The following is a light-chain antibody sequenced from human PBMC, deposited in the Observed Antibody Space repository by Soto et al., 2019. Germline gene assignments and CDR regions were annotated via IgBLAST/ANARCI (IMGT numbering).Light chain of an antibody. V-gene: IGLV2-11*01. CDR1: SSDVGGYDF. CDR2: DVS. J-gene: IGLJ2*01. CDR3: CSCAGDLAL. Sequence: QSALTQPRSVSGSPGQSVTISCTGTSSDVGGYDFVSWYQQHPGKAPKLMISDVSKRPSGVPDRFSGSKSGNTASLTISGLQAEDEADYYCCSCAGDLALFGGGTKLTVL.